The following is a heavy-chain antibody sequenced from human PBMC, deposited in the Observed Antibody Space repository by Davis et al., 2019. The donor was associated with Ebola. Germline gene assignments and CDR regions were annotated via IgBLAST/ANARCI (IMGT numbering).Heavy chain of an antibody. J-gene: IGHJ4*02. D-gene: IGHD2-15*01. V-gene: IGHV3-74*03. CDR1: GFVFRNYW. CDR3: SITTLR. Sequence: HTGGSLRLSCRGSGFVFRNYWMHWVRQSPGKGLVWVASTNRDGTTTTYADSLRGRITISRDNTKSTLYLRMNGLRAEDTAIYYCSITTLRWGQGTPVTVSS. CDR2: TNRDGTTT.